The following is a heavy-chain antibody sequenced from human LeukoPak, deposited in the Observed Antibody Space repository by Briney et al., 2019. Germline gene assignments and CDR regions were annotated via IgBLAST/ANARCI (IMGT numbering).Heavy chain of an antibody. CDR3: ARDPLAVWGSYRPQDAFDI. CDR2: ISAYNGNT. Sequence: ASVKVSCKASGYTFTSYGISWVRQAPGQGLEWMGWISAYNGNTNYAQKPQGRVTMTTDTSTSTAYMELRSLRSDDTAVYYCARDPLAVWGSYRPQDAFDIWGQGTMVTVSS. V-gene: IGHV1-18*01. CDR1: GYTFTSYG. J-gene: IGHJ3*02. D-gene: IGHD3-16*02.